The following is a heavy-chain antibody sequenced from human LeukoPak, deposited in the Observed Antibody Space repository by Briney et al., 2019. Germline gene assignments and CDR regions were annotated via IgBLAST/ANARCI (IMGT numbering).Heavy chain of an antibody. D-gene: IGHD6-19*01. J-gene: IGHJ5*02. CDR2: IYYSGST. Sequence: SETLSPTCTVSGGSISSSSYYWGWIRQPPGKGLEWIGSIYYSGSTYYNPSLKSRVTISVDTSKNQFSLKLSSVTAADTAVYYCVRGRYSSGWFKDKNWFDPWGQGIPVTVSS. V-gene: IGHV4-39*07. CDR3: VRGRYSSGWFKDKNWFDP. CDR1: GGSISSSSYY.